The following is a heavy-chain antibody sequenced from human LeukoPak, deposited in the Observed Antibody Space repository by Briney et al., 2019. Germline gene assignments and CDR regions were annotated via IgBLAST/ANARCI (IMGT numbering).Heavy chain of an antibody. CDR2: IIPILGIA. D-gene: IGHD1-26*01. CDR1: GGTFSSYA. V-gene: IGHV1-69*04. J-gene: IGHJ4*02. Sequence: SVKVSCKASGGTFSSYAISWVRQAPGQGLEWMGRIIPILGIASYAQKFQGRVTITADKSTSTAYMELSSLRSEDTAVYYCARAHSGSYYSPYYFDYWGQGTLVTVSS. CDR3: ARAHSGSYYSPYYFDY.